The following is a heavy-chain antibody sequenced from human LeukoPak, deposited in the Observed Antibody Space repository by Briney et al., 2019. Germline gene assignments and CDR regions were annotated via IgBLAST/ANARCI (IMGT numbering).Heavy chain of an antibody. Sequence: SETLSLTCTVSGGSVSSGSYYWSWIRQPPGKGLEWIGYIYYSGSTNYNPSLQSRVTISVDTSKNQFALKLSSVTAADTAVYYCARDNPTVALDYWGQGTLVTVSS. V-gene: IGHV4-61*01. J-gene: IGHJ4*02. CDR3: ARDNPTVALDY. CDR2: IYYSGST. CDR1: GGSVSSGSYY. D-gene: IGHD1-14*01.